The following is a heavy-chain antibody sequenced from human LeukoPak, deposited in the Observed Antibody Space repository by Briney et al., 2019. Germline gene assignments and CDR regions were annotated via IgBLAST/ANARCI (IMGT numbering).Heavy chain of an antibody. Sequence: GGSLRLSCAASGFTFSDYYMSWIRQAPGKGLEWVSYISSSGSTIYYADSVKGRFTISRDNAKNSLYLQMNSLRAEDTAVYYCSRGPDIAAQDYYMDVWGKGTTVTVSS. CDR3: SRGPDIAAQDYYMDV. CDR2: ISSSGSTI. J-gene: IGHJ6*03. CDR1: GFTFSDYY. D-gene: IGHD6-6*01. V-gene: IGHV3-11*04.